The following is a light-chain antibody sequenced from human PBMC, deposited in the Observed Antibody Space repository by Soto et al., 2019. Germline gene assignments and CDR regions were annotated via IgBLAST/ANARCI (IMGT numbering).Light chain of an antibody. J-gene: IGKJ1*01. V-gene: IGKV1-39*01. CDR2: AAS. CDR3: QQSFGSPRT. CDR1: LNINTY. Sequence: DIQMTQSPSSLSASVGDRVTITCRASLNINTYLNWYQQKPGKAPKLLIYAASSLQSGVPSRFSGSGSGTDFSLTISSLQPEDFATYYCQQSFGSPRTFGQGTKVEIK.